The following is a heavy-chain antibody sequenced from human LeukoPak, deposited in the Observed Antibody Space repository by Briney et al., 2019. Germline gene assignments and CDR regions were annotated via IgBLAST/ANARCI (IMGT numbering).Heavy chain of an antibody. CDR3: ARGDCSSTSCFWFDH. J-gene: IGHJ5*02. CDR2: INWNGGST. V-gene: IGHV3-20*04. Sequence: GGSLRLSCAASGFTFYDYGMSWVRHAPGKGLEWVSGINWNGGSTVYADSVKGRFTISRDNAKNSLYLQMNSLGAEDTALYYCARGDCSSTSCFWFDHWGQGTLVTVSS. D-gene: IGHD2-2*01. CDR1: GFTFYDYG.